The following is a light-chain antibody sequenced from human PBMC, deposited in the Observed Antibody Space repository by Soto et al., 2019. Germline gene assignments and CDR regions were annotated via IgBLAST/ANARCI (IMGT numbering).Light chain of an antibody. Sequence: QSALTQPASASGSLGQSVTISCTGTSSDVGGYSYVSWHQQHPGKAPKLMIYEVTKRPPGVPDRFSGSTSGDTASLTVSGCQAADEADYYCSSFAGSGNPVLLGGGTKVTVL. CDR2: EVT. V-gene: IGLV2-8*01. CDR3: SSFAGSGNPVL. CDR1: SSDVGGYSY. J-gene: IGLJ2*01.